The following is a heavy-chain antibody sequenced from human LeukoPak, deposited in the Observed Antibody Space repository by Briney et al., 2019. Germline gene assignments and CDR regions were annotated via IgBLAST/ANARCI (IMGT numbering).Heavy chain of an antibody. J-gene: IGHJ4*02. V-gene: IGHV4-39*07. CDR3: AKDPRYSSSWYLGYFDY. CDR1: GGSISSSTYY. CDR2: IFYSGRT. Sequence: SETLSLTCTVSGGSISSSTYYWGWIRQPPGKGLEWIGSIFYSGRTYYNPSLKSRVTMSVDTSKNQFSLRLSSVNAADTAVYYCAKDPRYSSSWYLGYFDYWGQGTLVTVSS. D-gene: IGHD6-13*01.